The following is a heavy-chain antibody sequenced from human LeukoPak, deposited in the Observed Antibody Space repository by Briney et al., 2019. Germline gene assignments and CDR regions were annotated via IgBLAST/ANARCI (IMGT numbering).Heavy chain of an antibody. CDR1: GGSFSGYY. J-gene: IGHJ4*02. CDR2: INHSGST. V-gene: IGHV4-34*01. D-gene: IGHD3-22*01. Sequence: SETLSLTCAVYGGSFSGYYWSWIRQPPGKGLEWIGEINHSGSTNYNPSLKSRVTISVDTSKNQFSLKLSSVTAADTAVYYCARQYPLHYDSSSYFDYWGQGTLVTVSS. CDR3: ARQYPLHYDSSSYFDY.